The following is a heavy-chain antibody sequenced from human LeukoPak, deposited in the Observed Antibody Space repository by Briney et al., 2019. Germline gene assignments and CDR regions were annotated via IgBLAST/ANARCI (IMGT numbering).Heavy chain of an antibody. CDR2: MYLSGTT. D-gene: IGHD3-22*01. CDR1: GYSINSLDL. Sequence: SETLSLTCTVSGYSINSLDLWSWVRQPPGKGMEWIGDMYLSGTTHSNPSVKSRVTISIDKSKNQFFLNLSSVTAADTAVYYCAGLVGRYSSGLYYYYFDYWGQGTLVTVSS. J-gene: IGHJ4*02. V-gene: IGHV4-4*02. CDR3: AGLVGRYSSGLYYYYFDY.